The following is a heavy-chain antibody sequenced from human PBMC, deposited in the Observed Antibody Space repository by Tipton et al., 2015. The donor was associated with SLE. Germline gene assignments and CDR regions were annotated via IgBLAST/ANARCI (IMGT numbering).Heavy chain of an antibody. V-gene: IGHV5-51*01. Sequence: QLVQSGAEVKKPGESLKISCKGSGYSFTSYWIGWVRQMPGKGLEWMGIIYPGDSDTRYSPSFQGQVTISADKSSSTAYLQWSSLKASETAMYYGAGHMDPSDYYYGMDVWGQGSTVAVYS. J-gene: IGHJ6*02. CDR2: IYPGDSDT. CDR1: GYSFTSYW. CDR3: AGHMDPSDYYYGMDV. D-gene: IGHD3-10*01.